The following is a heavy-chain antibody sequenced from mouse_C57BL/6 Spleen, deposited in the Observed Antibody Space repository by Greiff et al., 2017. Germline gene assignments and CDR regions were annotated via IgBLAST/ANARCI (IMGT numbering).Heavy chain of an antibody. CDR3: ARDAGLGGYAMDY. V-gene: IGHV7-1*01. Sequence: EVQGVESGGGLVQSGRSLRLSCATSGFTFSDFYMEWVRQAPGKGLEWIAASRNKANDYTTEYSASVKGRFIVSRDTSQSILYLQMNALRAEDTAIYYCARDAGLGGYAMDYWGQGTSVTVSS. D-gene: IGHD2-4*01. CDR1: GFTFSDFY. J-gene: IGHJ4*01. CDR2: SRNKANDYTT.